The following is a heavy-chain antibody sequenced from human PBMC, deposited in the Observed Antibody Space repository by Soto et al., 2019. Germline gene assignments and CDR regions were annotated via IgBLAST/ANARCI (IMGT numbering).Heavy chain of an antibody. CDR1: GYSFTSYW. J-gene: IGHJ4*02. V-gene: IGHV5-10-1*01. Sequence: GESLKISCKGSGYSFTSYWISWVRQMPRKGLEWMGRIDPSDSYTNYSPSFQGHVTISADKSISTAYLQWSSLKASDTAMYYCARQRYCGGDCYSGGHWGQGTLVTVSS. CDR3: ARQRYCGGDCYSGGH. D-gene: IGHD2-21*02. CDR2: IDPSDSYT.